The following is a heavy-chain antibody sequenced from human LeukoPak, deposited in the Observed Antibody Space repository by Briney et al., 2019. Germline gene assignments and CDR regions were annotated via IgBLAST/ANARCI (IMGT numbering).Heavy chain of an antibody. D-gene: IGHD6-13*01. J-gene: IGHJ4*02. V-gene: IGHV3-33*06. Sequence: GGSLRLSCAASGFTFSSYAMHWVRQAPGKGLEWVAVIWYDGSNKYYADSVKGRFTISRDNSKNTLYLQMNSLRAEDTAVYYCAKDSPPIAAAATNYFDYWGQGTLVTVSS. CDR3: AKDSPPIAAAATNYFDY. CDR1: GFTFSSYA. CDR2: IWYDGSNK.